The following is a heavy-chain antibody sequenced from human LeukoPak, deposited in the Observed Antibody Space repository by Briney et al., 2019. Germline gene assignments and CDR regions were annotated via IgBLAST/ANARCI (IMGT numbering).Heavy chain of an antibody. V-gene: IGHV1-69*04. CDR2: IIPILGIA. J-gene: IGHJ3*02. D-gene: IGHD1-26*01. Sequence: SCXAXXGTFXXXAISWVRQAPGQGLEWMGRIIPILGIANYAQKFQGRVTITADKSTSTAYMELSSLRSEDTAVYYCARFPSGSYYLSSRAFDIWGQGTMVTVSS. CDR1: XGTFXXXA. CDR3: ARFPSGSYYLSSRAFDI.